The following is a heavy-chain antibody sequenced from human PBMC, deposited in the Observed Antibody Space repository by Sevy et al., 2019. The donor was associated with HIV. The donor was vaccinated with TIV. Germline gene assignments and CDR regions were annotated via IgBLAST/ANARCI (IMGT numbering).Heavy chain of an antibody. D-gene: IGHD2-15*01. V-gene: IGHV3-74*01. CDR3: ARRTLGGWELLGSFDI. CDR2: SNSDGSST. J-gene: IGHJ3*02. Sequence: GGSLRLSCAASGFTFSSYWMHWFRQSPGKGRGWVSRSNSDGSSTLYAHSVKGRFTISRDNAKNTPYLQMNSLRADETAVYYCARRTLGGWELLGSFDIWGQGTMVTVSS. CDR1: GFTFSSYW.